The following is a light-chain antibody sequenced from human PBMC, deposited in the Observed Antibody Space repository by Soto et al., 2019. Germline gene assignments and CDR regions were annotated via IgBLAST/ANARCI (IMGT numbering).Light chain of an antibody. CDR3: QQYHTSPYG. J-gene: IGKJ2*03. CDR1: QRIDNS. CDR2: RAS. V-gene: IGKV1-5*03. Sequence: DIQMTQSPPALSAAVGARVTITCRASQRIDNSLAWYQHNPGKAPKLLIYRASILQSDVPSRFRGTGSGTEFTLTIDSLQPDDFATYYCQQYHTSPYGFGQGTKLEIK.